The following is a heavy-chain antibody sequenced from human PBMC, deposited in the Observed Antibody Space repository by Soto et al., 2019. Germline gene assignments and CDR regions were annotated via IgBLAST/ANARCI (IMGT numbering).Heavy chain of an antibody. CDR2: IGTAGDT. D-gene: IGHD2-15*01. J-gene: IGHJ6*02. CDR3: ARDIRYCSGNSCYSGGMDV. V-gene: IGHV3-13*01. Sequence: EVQLVESGGGLVQPGGSLRLSCAASGFTFSSYDMHWVRQATGKGLEWVSVIGTAGDTYYPGSMKGRFTISRENAKNSLYLQMNSLRAEDTAVYYCARDIRYCSGNSCYSGGMDVWGQGTTVTVSS. CDR1: GFTFSSYD.